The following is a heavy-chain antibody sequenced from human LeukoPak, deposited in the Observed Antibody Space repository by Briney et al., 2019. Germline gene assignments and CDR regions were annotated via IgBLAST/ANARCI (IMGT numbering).Heavy chain of an antibody. V-gene: IGHV1-69*05. J-gene: IGHJ5*02. Sequence: SVKVSCKASGGTFSSYAISWVRQAPGQGLEWMGGIIPIFGTANYAQKFQGRVTITTDESTSTAYMELSSLRSEDTAVYYCAGGSGSGSYDWFDPWGQGTLVTVSS. D-gene: IGHD3-10*01. CDR1: GGTFSSYA. CDR2: IIPIFGTA. CDR3: AGGSGSGSYDWFDP.